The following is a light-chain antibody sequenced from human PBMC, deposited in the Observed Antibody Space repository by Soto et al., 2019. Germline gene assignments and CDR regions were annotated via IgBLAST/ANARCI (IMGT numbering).Light chain of an antibody. CDR2: AAS. Sequence: DIQMTQFPSSLSASVGDRVTITCRASQGIRNDLGWYQQKPGKAPKRLIYAASSLQSGVPSRFRVSGSGTEFTLAISSLQPEDSATFYCLQHSTYPLTFGQGTKVEIK. V-gene: IGKV1-17*01. CDR1: QGIRND. J-gene: IGKJ1*01. CDR3: LQHSTYPLT.